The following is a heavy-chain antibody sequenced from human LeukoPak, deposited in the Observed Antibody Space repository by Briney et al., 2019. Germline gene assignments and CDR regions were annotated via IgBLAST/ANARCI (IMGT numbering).Heavy chain of an antibody. Sequence: GSLRLSCAASGFTFSSYSMNWVRQAPGKGLEWVSSISSSSSYIYYADSVKGRFTISRDNAKNSLYLQMNSLRAEDTAVYYCARLAALDYYGSGSSPAFDYWGQGTLVTVSS. CDR3: ARLAALDYYGSGSSPAFDY. V-gene: IGHV3-21*01. D-gene: IGHD3-10*01. J-gene: IGHJ4*02. CDR2: ISSSSSYI. CDR1: GFTFSSYS.